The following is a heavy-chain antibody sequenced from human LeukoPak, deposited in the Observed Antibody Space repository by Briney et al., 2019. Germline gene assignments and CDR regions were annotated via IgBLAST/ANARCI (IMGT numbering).Heavy chain of an antibody. CDR2: IYYSGST. CDR1: GDSISRSSYY. J-gene: IGHJ4*02. CDR3: ARSAYGSGWCDF. V-gene: IGHV4-39*01. Sequence: SETLSLTCTVSGDSISRSSYYWGWIRQPPGKGLEWIGSIYYSGSTYYNPSLKSRVTISVDTSKNQFSLKLSSVTAADTAVYYCARSAYGSGWCDFWGQGTLVTVSS. D-gene: IGHD6-19*01.